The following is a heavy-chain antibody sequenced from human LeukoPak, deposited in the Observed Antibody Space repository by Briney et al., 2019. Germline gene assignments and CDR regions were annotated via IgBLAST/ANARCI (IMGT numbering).Heavy chain of an antibody. V-gene: IGHV1-69*01. CDR3: ARDQTTVVSGKAFDI. J-gene: IGHJ3*02. Sequence: ASVKVCCKASAGTFSSYAISWVRQAPGQGLEWMGGIIPIFGTANYAQKFQGRVTITADESTSTAYMELSSLRSEDTAVYYCARDQTTVVSGKAFDIWGQGTMVTVSS. CDR1: AGTFSSYA. CDR2: IIPIFGTA. D-gene: IGHD4-23*01.